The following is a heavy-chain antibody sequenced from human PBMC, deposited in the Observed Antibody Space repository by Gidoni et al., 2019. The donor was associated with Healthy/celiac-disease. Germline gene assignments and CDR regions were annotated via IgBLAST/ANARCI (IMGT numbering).Heavy chain of an antibody. CDR2: IAYDGSNK. J-gene: IGHJ4*02. V-gene: IGHV3-30*18. Sequence: QVQLVESGGGVVQPGRSLRLSCAASGFPLSSYGMHWVRQAPGKGLGWVAVIAYDGSNKYYADSVKGRFTIPRDNSKNTLYLQMNSLRAEDPAGYYCAKGGGSDYFDYWGQGTLVTVSS. D-gene: IGHD3-16*01. CDR1: GFPLSSYG. CDR3: AKGGGSDYFDY.